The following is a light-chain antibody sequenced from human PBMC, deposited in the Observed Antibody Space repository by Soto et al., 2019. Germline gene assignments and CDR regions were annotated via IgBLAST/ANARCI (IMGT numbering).Light chain of an antibody. Sequence: DIQMTQSPSFLSASVGDRVTITCRAGQSITTYLNWYQQKPGKAPNLLIYAASRLQSGVPSRFSGSGSGTDFTLTISSLQPEDFATYYCQEMDAFPYTVGGGTKLELK. V-gene: IGKV1-39*01. CDR2: AAS. CDR1: QSITTY. CDR3: QEMDAFPYT. J-gene: IGKJ4*02.